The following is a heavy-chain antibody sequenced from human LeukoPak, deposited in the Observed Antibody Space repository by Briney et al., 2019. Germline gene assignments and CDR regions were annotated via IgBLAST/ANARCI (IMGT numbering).Heavy chain of an antibody. CDR1: GFTFSSYS. V-gene: IGHV3-48*04. CDR2: ISSGSGTI. CDR3: ARAQKYSYDAFDI. D-gene: IGHD4-11*01. Sequence: PGGSLRLSCAASGFTFSSYSMNWVRQAPGKGLAYVSYISSGSGTIYYADSVKGRFTISRDNAKNSLYLQMNSLSAEDTAVYYCARAQKYSYDAFDIWGQGTMVTVSS. J-gene: IGHJ3*02.